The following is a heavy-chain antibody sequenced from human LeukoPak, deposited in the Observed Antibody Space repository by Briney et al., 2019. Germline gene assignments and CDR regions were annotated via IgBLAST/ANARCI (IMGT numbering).Heavy chain of an antibody. Sequence: GGSLRLSCAASGFTFSSYAMSWVRQAPEKGLEWVSAISGSGGSTYYADSVKGRSTISRDNSKNTLYLQMNSLRAEDTAVYYCAKHAEDYYGSGSYYNPLFDYWGQGTLVTVSS. CDR2: ISGSGGST. CDR3: AKHAEDYYGSGSYYNPLFDY. V-gene: IGHV3-23*01. D-gene: IGHD3-10*01. CDR1: GFTFSSYA. J-gene: IGHJ4*02.